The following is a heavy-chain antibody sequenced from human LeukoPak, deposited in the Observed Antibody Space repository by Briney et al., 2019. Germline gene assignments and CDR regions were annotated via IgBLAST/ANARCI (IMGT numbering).Heavy chain of an antibody. Sequence: PSGTLSLTCAVSGGSISSSNWWSWVRQPPGKGLEWIGEIYHSGSTNYNPSLKSRVTISVDKSKNQFSLKLSSVTAADTAVYYCARELFGEMATIPWDAFDIWGQGTMVTVSS. CDR2: IYHSGST. CDR3: ARELFGEMATIPWDAFDI. CDR1: GGSISSSNW. D-gene: IGHD5-24*01. V-gene: IGHV4-4*02. J-gene: IGHJ3*02.